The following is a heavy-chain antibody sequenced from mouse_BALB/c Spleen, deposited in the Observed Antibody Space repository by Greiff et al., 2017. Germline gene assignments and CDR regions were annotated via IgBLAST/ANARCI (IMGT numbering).Heavy chain of an antibody. Sequence: EVQLQQSGAELVKPGASVKLSCTASGFNIKDTYMHWVKQRPEQGLEWIGRIDPANGNTKYDPKFQGKATMTADTSSNTAYLQLSSLTSEDTAVYNCVRRVPPFAYWGQGTMVTVSA. D-gene: IGHD2-14*01. V-gene: IGHV14-3*02. CDR3: VRRVPPFAY. CDR2: IDPANGNT. J-gene: IGHJ3*01. CDR1: GFNIKDTY.